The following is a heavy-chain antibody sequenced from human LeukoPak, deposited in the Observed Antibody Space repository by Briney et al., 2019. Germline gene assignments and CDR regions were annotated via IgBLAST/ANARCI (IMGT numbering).Heavy chain of an antibody. J-gene: IGHJ4*02. CDR1: GGTFSSYA. D-gene: IGHD3-9*01. CDR3: ARVRYDILTGYYYYFDY. Sequence: ASVKVSCKASGGTFSSYAISWVRQAPGQGLEWMGGIIPIFGTANYAQKFQGRVTITADKSTSTAYMELSSLRSEDTAVYYCARVRYDILTGYYYYFDYWGQGTLVTVSS. V-gene: IGHV1-69*06. CDR2: IIPIFGTA.